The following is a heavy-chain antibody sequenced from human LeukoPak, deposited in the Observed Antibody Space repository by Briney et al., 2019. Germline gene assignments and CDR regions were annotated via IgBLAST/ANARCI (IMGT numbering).Heavy chain of an antibody. Sequence: PGGSLRPSCAASGFTFKDYDMHWVRQPPGKGLQWVAHISSDGTNKNYADSVKGRFTISRDNSKNTLYLQTDSLKSEDTALYYCARNGYYCGSFDNWGQGTLVTVSS. CDR2: ISSDGTNK. CDR1: GFTFKDYD. V-gene: IGHV3-30-3*01. CDR3: ARNGYYCGSFDN. D-gene: IGHD3-22*01. J-gene: IGHJ4*02.